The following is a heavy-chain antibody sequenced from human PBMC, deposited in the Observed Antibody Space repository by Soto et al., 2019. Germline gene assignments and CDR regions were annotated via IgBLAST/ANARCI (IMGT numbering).Heavy chain of an antibody. CDR3: VSQRTTVPTHAYYDC. CDR1: GGSVTNSSYY. Sequence: SETLSLTCTVSGGSVTNSSYYWGWIRQSPGKGLEWIGSVYYRGRSYSKSSVKSRVTISVDTSKNRFSLSLNSVTASDTAVYFCVSQRTTVPTHAYYDCWGPGALVTVSS. V-gene: IGHV4-39*01. J-gene: IGHJ4*02. D-gene: IGHD4-17*01. CDR2: VYYRGRS.